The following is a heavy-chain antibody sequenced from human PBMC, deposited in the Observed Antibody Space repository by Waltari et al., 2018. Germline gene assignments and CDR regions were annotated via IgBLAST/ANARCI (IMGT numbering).Heavy chain of an antibody. CDR2: IYNDGTK. CDR1: WFIVSTKY. D-gene: IGHD2-21*02. Sequence: EVQLVESGGGVIQPGGSLRLSCAASWFIVSTKYMSWVRLAPGKGLEWVSVIYNDGTKLYADSVKGRFTVSRDNSKNRVHLQMDSLRAEDTAVYYCATDGDGDCSLCLAQWGQGTLVTVSS. V-gene: IGHV3-53*01. CDR3: ATDGDGDCSLCLAQ. J-gene: IGHJ4*02.